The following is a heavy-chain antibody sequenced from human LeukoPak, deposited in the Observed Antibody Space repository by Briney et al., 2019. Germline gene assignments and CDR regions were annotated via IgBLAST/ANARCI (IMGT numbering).Heavy chain of an antibody. CDR2: INPNSGST. J-gene: IGHJ6*02. CDR3: ARGADILTEFCIYGMDV. D-gene: IGHD3-9*01. CDR1: GYTLTDHY. Sequence: ASVKVSCKVSGYTLTDHYLYWVRQAPGQGLEWMGWINPNSGSTNYALKFLGRVTMTRDTSISTAYMELSRVRSDDTAVYYCARGADILTEFCIYGMDVRGQGTKVTVSS. V-gene: IGHV1-2*02.